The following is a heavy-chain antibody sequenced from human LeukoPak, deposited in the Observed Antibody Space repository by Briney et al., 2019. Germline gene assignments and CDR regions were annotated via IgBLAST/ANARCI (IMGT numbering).Heavy chain of an antibody. J-gene: IGHJ4*02. V-gene: IGHV3-30*02. CDR1: GFTFSSYG. D-gene: IGHD3-10*01. CDR2: IRYDGSNK. CDR3: AKDYFFGELPDYAIDY. Sequence: GGSLRLSCAASGFTFSSYGMHWVRQAPGRGLEWVAFIRYDGSNKYYADSVKGRFTISRDNSKNTLYLQMNSLRAEDTAVYYCAKDYFFGELPDYAIDYWGQGTLVTVSS.